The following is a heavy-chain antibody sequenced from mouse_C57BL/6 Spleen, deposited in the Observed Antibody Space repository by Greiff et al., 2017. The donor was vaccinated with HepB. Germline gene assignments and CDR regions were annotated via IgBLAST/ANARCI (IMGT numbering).Heavy chain of an antibody. V-gene: IGHV1-50*01. J-gene: IGHJ2*01. Sequence: VQLQQSGAELVKPGASVKLSCKASGYTFTSYWMQWVKQRPGQGLEWIGEIDPSDSYTNYNQKFKGKATLTVDTSSSTAYMQLSSLTSEDSAVYYCASTTDYWGQGTTLTVSS. CDR2: IDPSDSYT. D-gene: IGHD2-12*01. CDR3: ASTTDY. CDR1: GYTFTSYW.